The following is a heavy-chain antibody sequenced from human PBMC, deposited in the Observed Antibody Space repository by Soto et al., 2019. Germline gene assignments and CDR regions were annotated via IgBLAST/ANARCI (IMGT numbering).Heavy chain of an antibody. CDR2: INPSGGST. J-gene: IGHJ4*02. D-gene: IGHD6-13*01. CDR1: GYTFTSYY. V-gene: IGHV1-46*01. Sequence: ASVKVSCKASGYTFTSYYMHWVRQAPGQGLEWMGIINPSGGSTSYAQKFQGRVTMTRDTSTSTVYMELSSLRSEDTAVYYCERVESSCWYDYWGQGTLLSVSS. CDR3: ERVESSCWYDY.